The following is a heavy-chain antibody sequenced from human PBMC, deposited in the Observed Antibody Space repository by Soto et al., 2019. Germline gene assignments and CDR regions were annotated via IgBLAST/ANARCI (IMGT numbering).Heavy chain of an antibody. D-gene: IGHD7-27*01. CDR1: GFTFGDYS. V-gene: IGHV3-9*01. Sequence: GGSLRLSCAASGFTFGDYSMHWVRQTPGKGLEWVSGISWNGRTIDYADSVKGRFTISRDNAKNSLYLQMDSLRTADTALYYCSKDINFVTGVPLFDSWGQGTLVTVSS. J-gene: IGHJ4*02. CDR3: SKDINFVTGVPLFDS. CDR2: ISWNGRTI.